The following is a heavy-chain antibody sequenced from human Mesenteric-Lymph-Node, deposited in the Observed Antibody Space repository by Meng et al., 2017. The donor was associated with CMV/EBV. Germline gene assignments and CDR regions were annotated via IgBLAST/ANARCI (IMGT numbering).Heavy chain of an antibody. CDR3: ANFGKSIYTSDY. V-gene: IGHV3-23*01. CDR2: ISGSGGST. Sequence: GESLKISCAASGFTFSSYAMSWVRQAPGKGLEWVSAISGSGGSTYYADSVKGRFTISRDNSKNTLYLQMNSLRADDTAVYFCANFGKSIYTSDYWGQGTLVTVSS. D-gene: IGHD2-2*02. CDR1: GFTFSSYA. J-gene: IGHJ4*02.